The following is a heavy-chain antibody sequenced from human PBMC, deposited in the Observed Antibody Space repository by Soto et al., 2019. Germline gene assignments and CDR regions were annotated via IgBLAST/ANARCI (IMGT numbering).Heavy chain of an antibody. CDR3: TTPHYDSSGYYYLY. J-gene: IGHJ4*02. Sequence: KPGGSLRLACAASGFTFSNAWMSWVRQAPGKGLEWVGRIKSKTDGGTTDYAAPVKGRFTISRDDSKNTLYLQMNSLKTEDTAVYYCTTPHYDSSGYYYLYWGQGTLVTVSS. CDR2: IKSKTDGGTT. V-gene: IGHV3-15*01. CDR1: GFTFSNAW. D-gene: IGHD3-22*01.